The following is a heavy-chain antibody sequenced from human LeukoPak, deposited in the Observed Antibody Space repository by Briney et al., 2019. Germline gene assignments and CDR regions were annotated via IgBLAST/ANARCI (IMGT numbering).Heavy chain of an antibody. CDR1: GGTFSSYA. Sequence: SVKVSCKASGGTFSSYAISWVRQAPGQGLEWMGRIIPIFGTANYAQKFQGRVTITTDESTSTAYMELSSLRSEDTAVYYCARDRVGSSWYYNWFDPWGQGTLVTVSS. V-gene: IGHV1-69*05. J-gene: IGHJ5*02. CDR2: IIPIFGTA. CDR3: ARDRVGSSWYYNWFDP. D-gene: IGHD6-13*01.